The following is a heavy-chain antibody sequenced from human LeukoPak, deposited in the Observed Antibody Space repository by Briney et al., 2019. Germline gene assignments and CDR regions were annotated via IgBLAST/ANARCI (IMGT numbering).Heavy chain of an antibody. D-gene: IGHD2-21*02. V-gene: IGHV4-59*01. CDR2: IYYSGST. Sequence: SETLSLACTVSGGSISSYYWSWIRQPPGKGLEWIGYIYYSGSTNYNPSLKSRVTISVDTSKNQFSLKLSSVTAADTAVYYCARDHTYCGGDCYPYYFDYWGQGTLVTVSS. J-gene: IGHJ4*02. CDR3: ARDHTYCGGDCYPYYFDY. CDR1: GGSISSYY.